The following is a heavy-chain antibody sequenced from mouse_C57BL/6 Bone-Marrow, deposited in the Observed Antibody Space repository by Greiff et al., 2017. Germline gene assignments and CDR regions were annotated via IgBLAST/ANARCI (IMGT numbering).Heavy chain of an antibody. CDR2: INPGSGGT. CDR3: GKGGLRPFAY. V-gene: IGHV1-54*01. CDR1: GYAFTNYL. D-gene: IGHD2-4*01. J-gene: IGHJ3*01. Sequence: QVQLQQSGAELVRPGTSVKVSCKASGYAFTNYLIEWVKQRPGQGLEWIGVINPGSGGTNYNEKFKGKATLTADKSSSTAYMQLRSLTSEDSAVYFCGKGGLRPFAYWGQGTLVTVSA.